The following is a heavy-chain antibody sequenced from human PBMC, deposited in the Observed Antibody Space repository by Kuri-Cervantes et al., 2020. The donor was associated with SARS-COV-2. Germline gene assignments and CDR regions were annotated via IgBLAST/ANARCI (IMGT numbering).Heavy chain of an antibody. Sequence: LRLSCTVSGGSISSGDYHWNWIRQAPGKGLEWIGYIYYSGSSYYNPSLKSRVTISGHTSKNQFSLKLSSVTAADTAVYYCARVGSSSHFDYWGQGTLVTVSS. V-gene: IGHV4-30-4*08. CDR3: ARVGSSSHFDY. J-gene: IGHJ4*02. CDR2: IYYSGSS. D-gene: IGHD6-6*01. CDR1: GGSISSGDYH.